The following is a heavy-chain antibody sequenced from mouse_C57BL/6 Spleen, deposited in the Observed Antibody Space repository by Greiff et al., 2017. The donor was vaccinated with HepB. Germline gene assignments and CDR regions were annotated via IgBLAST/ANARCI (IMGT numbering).Heavy chain of an antibody. Sequence: VQLQQPGAELVRPGTSVKLSCKASGYTFTSYWMHWVKQRPEQGLEWIGVIDPADSYTNYNQKFKGKATLTVDTSSSTAYMQLSSLTSGDSAVYDCASGGGDYGWYFDVWGTGTTVTVSS. D-gene: IGHD2-4*01. CDR2: IDPADSYT. CDR1: GYTFTSYW. V-gene: IGHV1-59*01. J-gene: IGHJ1*03. CDR3: ASGGGDYGWYFDV.